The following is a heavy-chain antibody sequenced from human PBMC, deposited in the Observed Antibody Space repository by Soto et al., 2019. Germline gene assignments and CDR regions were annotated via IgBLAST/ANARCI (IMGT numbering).Heavy chain of an antibody. CDR3: ARGVGSGTYYNQYNWFDP. D-gene: IGHD3-10*01. J-gene: IGHJ5*02. CDR1: GYTFTNYG. CDR2: INTYNGNT. V-gene: IGHV1-18*01. Sequence: ASVKVSCKASGYTFTNYGISWVRQAPGQGLERMGWINTYNGNTNHAQKLQGRVTMTTDTSTSTAYMELRSLRSDDTAVYYCARGVGSGTYYNQYNWFDPWGQGTLVTV.